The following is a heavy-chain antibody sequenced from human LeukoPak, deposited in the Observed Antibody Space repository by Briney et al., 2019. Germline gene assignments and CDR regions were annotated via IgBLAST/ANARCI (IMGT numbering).Heavy chain of an antibody. V-gene: IGHV4-39*01. CDR3: ARLYCSGGSCYPSYYYYGMDV. CDR1: GGSISSSSYY. J-gene: IGHJ6*02. Sequence: SETLSLTCTVSGGSISSSSYYWGWIRQPPGKGLEWIGSIYYSGSTYYNPSLKSRVTMSVDTSKNQFSLKLSSVTAADTAVYYCARLYCSGGSCYPSYYYYGMDVWGQGTTVTVSS. CDR2: IYYSGST. D-gene: IGHD2-15*01.